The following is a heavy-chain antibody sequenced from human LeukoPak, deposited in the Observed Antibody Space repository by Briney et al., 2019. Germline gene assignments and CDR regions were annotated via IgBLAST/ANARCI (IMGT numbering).Heavy chain of an antibody. V-gene: IGHV1-69*05. CDR1: GGTFSSYA. D-gene: IGHD3-22*01. Sequence: SVKVSCKASGGTFSSYAISWVRQAPGQGLEWMGGIIPIFGTANYAQKFQGRVTITTDESTSTAYMELSSLRSEDTAVYYCARDSQRSTYYYDSSGYLTNWFDPWGQGTLVTVSS. CDR2: IIPIFGTA. CDR3: ARDSQRSTYYYDSSGYLTNWFDP. J-gene: IGHJ5*02.